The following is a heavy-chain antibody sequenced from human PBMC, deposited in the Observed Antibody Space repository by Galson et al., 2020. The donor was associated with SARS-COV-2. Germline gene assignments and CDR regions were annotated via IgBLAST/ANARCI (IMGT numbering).Heavy chain of an antibody. V-gene: IGHV2-70*11. CDR3: ARTWITRTASRTFDY. CDR2: IDWDGDK. J-gene: IGHJ4*02. Sequence: SGPTLVNPTQPLTLTCTFSGFSLSTSGMCVSWIRQPPGKALEWLARIDWDGDKHYSTSLKTRFTISKDTSKNQVVLIMTNMDPVDTATYYCARTWITRTASRTFDYWGQGTLVTVSS. D-gene: IGHD3-10*01. CDR1: GFSLSTSGMC.